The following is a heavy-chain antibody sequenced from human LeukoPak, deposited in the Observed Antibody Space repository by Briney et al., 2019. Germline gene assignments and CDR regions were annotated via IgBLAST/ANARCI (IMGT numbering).Heavy chain of an antibody. V-gene: IGHV3-48*01. Sequence: PGGSLRLSCAASGFTFSTYDMNWVRQAPGKGLEWVSYISSSSRTISYADSVKGRFTISRDNAKNSLYLQMNSLRAEDTAVYYCARGIVATRSYYFDYWGQGTLVTVSS. D-gene: IGHD5-12*01. J-gene: IGHJ4*02. CDR3: ARGIVATRSYYFDY. CDR2: ISSSSRTI. CDR1: GFTFSTYD.